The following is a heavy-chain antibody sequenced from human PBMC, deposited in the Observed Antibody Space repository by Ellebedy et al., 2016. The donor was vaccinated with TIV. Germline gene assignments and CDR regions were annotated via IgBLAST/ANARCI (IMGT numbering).Heavy chain of an antibody. D-gene: IGHD6-13*01. CDR1: GFTFSSYW. Sequence: GGSLRLSCAASGFTFSSYWMYWVRQAPGKGLVWVSRMKGDGSSASYADSVKGRFTISSDNSKNTLYLQMNSLRAEDTAVYYWAKDAIAAAGTGLYYGIDVWGQGTTVIVSS. CDR3: AKDAIAAAGTGLYYGIDV. CDR2: MKGDGSSA. V-gene: IGHV3-74*01. J-gene: IGHJ6*02.